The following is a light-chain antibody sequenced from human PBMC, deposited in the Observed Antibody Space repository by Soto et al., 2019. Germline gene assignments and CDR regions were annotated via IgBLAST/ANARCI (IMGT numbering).Light chain of an antibody. CDR2: DVS. J-gene: IGKJ3*01. V-gene: IGKV3-11*01. CDR3: QQRSNLFT. CDR1: QSLSNF. Sequence: EIVLTQSPAPLALPPGERATLSCRASQSLSNFLAGYQQKPGQAPRLLIYDVSNRATGIPVRFSGSGSGTDFTLTISSLEPEYFAVYYCQQRSNLFTFGPGTTVEIK.